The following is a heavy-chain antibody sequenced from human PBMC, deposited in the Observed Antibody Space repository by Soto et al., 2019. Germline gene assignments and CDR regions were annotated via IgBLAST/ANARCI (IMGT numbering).Heavy chain of an antibody. CDR2: INAGNGNT. D-gene: IGHD6-13*01. CDR3: AREPLYSSSWYVGDY. V-gene: IGHV1-3*01. CDR1: GYTFTSYA. Sequence: GASVKVSCKASGYTFTSYAMHWVRQAPGQRLEWMGWINAGNGNTKYSQKFQGRVTITRDTSASTAYMELSSLRSEDTAVYYCAREPLYSSSWYVGDYWGQGTLVTVSS. J-gene: IGHJ4*02.